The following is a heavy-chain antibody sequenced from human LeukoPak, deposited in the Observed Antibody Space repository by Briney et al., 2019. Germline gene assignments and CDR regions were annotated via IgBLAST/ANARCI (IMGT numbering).Heavy chain of an antibody. Sequence: NPGGSLRLSCAASGFTFSSHSMNWVRQAPGKGLEWVSSISSSSSYIYYADSVKGRFTISRDNAKNSLYLQMNSLRAEDTAVYYCARVGPGNYYDSSGYYYGFDYWGQGTLVTVSS. J-gene: IGHJ4*02. CDR2: ISSSSSYI. D-gene: IGHD3-22*01. V-gene: IGHV3-21*01. CDR1: GFTFSSHS. CDR3: ARVGPGNYYDSSGYYYGFDY.